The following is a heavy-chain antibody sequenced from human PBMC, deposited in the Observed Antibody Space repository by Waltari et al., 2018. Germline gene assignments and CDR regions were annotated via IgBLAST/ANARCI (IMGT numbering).Heavy chain of an antibody. CDR2: ISGSGGRT. CDR3: AKAVVVVAATQSWRD. V-gene: IGHV3-23*01. J-gene: IGHJ1*01. CDR1: GFTFSSYA. Sequence: CAASGFTFSSYAMSWVRQAPGKGLEWVSAISGSGGRTYYADSVKGRFTISRDNSKNTLYLQMNSLRAEDTAVYYCAKAVVVVAATQSWRDWGQGTLVTVSS. D-gene: IGHD2-15*01.